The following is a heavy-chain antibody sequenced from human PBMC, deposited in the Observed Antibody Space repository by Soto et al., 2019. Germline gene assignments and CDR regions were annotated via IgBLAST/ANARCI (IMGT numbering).Heavy chain of an antibody. J-gene: IGHJ4*02. CDR2: MHYSGIS. CDR1: GDSVTSHY. V-gene: IGHV4-59*02. D-gene: IGHD1-1*01. CDR3: ARHYPTGNNWNYFDY. Sequence: SETLSLTCSFSGDSVTSHYLTWIRQSPEKGLEWIGYMHYSGISQYNPSLQSRVTISVDTSKNHFSLKVTSVTAADTAVYFCARHYPTGNNWNYFDYWGRGALVTVS.